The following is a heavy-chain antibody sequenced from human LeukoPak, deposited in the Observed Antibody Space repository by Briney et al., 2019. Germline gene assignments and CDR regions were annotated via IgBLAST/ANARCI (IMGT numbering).Heavy chain of an antibody. CDR1: GFTFSSYE. CDR2: ISSSGSTI. Sequence: SGGSLRLSCAASGFTFSSYEMNWVRQAPGKGLEWASYISSSGSTIYYGDSVKGRFIISRDNTKNSLYLQMNSLRAEDTAVYYCARDSIVSGEFDYWGQGTLVTVSS. CDR3: ARDSIVSGEFDY. J-gene: IGHJ4*02. D-gene: IGHD1-26*01. V-gene: IGHV3-48*03.